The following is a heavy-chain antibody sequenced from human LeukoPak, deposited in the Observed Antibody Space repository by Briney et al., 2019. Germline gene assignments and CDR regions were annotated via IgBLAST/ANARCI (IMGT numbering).Heavy chain of an antibody. D-gene: IGHD3-3*01. CDR1: GFTFSDYY. CDR2: ITGSGRTT. J-gene: IGHJ4*02. CDR3: AKGLLITILGSLDY. Sequence: GGSLRLSCVASGFTFSDYYVSWIRQAPGKGPEWVSGITGSGRTTYYADSVKGRFTISRDNSKNSLYLQINSLRAEDTAVYYCAKGLLITILGSLDYWGQGTLVTVSS. V-gene: IGHV3-11*01.